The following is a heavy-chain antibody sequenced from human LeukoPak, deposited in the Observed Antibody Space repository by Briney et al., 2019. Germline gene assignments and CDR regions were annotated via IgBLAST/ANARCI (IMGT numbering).Heavy chain of an antibody. V-gene: IGHV4-34*01. CDR2: INHSGST. J-gene: IGHJ6*03. D-gene: IGHD3-10*01. CDR3: ARVFRVPTNYYYYYYMDV. CDR1: GGSFSGYY. Sequence: SETLSLTCAVYGGSFSGYYWSWIRQPPGKGLEWIGEINHSGSTNYNPSLKSRVTISVDTSKNQFSLKLSSVTAADMAGYYCARVFRVPTNYYYYYYMDVWGKGTTVTVSS.